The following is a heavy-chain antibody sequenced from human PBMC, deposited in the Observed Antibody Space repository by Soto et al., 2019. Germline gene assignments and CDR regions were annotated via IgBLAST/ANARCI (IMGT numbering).Heavy chain of an antibody. CDR2: IYYSGST. CDR3: ARVRVGKGTMVRGVLNWFDP. Sequence: QVQLQESGPGLVKPSQTLSLTCTVSGGSISSGGYYWSWIRQHPGKGLEWIGYIYYSGSTYYNPSLKSRVTISVDTSKNQFSLKLSSVTAADTAVYYCARVRVGKGTMVRGVLNWFDPWGQGTLVTVSS. CDR1: GGSISSGGYY. V-gene: IGHV4-31*03. J-gene: IGHJ5*02. D-gene: IGHD3-10*01.